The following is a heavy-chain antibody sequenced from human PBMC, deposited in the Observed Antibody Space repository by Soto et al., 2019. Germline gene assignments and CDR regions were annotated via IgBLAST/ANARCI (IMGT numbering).Heavy chain of an antibody. CDR1: SDSISSYY. CDR3: ARAVGDPLYYLDY. V-gene: IGHV4-59*08. J-gene: IGHJ4*02. CDR2: TDYSGNT. D-gene: IGHD6-19*01. Sequence: QVQLQESGPGLVRPSETLSLTCTVSSDSISSYYWIWIRQSPGKGLEWIGYTDYSGNTNYNPSLKSRVTISGDTSKNQFSLRRSSVTAADTAVYYCARAVGDPLYYLDYWGQGTLVTVSS.